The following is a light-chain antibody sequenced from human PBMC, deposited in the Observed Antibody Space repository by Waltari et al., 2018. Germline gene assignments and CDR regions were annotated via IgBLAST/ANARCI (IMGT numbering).Light chain of an antibody. Sequence: QSALTQPASVSGSPGQSITISCTGTSSDVGGYNYVSWYQQHPGKAPKSMIYDASKRPSGFSNRFSGSKSGNTAALTISGLQAEDEADYYCSSYASSSTWVFGGGTKLTVL. J-gene: IGLJ3*02. CDR3: SSYASSSTWV. CDR1: SSDVGGYNY. V-gene: IGLV2-14*01. CDR2: DAS.